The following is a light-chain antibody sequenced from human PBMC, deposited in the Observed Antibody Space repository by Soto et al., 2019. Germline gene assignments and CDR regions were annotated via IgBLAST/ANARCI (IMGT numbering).Light chain of an antibody. V-gene: IGKV3-11*01. J-gene: IGKJ5*01. CDR3: QQRSSWIT. Sequence: IVLTQSPITLSLWPGETAVLSCRASQSISSSLSWYQQRPGQAPRLLIYDASNRAPGIPARFSGSGSGTVLTLTISSLEPEYFALYYCQQRSSWITFGQGTPLEIE. CDR2: DAS. CDR1: QSISSS.